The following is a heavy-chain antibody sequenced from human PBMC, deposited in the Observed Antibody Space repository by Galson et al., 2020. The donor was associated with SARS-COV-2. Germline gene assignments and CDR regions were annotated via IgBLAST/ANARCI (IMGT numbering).Heavy chain of an antibody. V-gene: IGHV3-30*04. J-gene: IGHJ1*01. CDR2: ISYDGSNK. CDR1: GFTFSSYA. Sequence: TGGSLRLSCAASGFTFSSYAMHWVRQAPGKGLEWVAVISYDGSNKYYADSVKGRFTISRDNSKNTLYLQMNSLRAEDTAVYYCARDIFTTIFGVVTLEYFQHWGQGTLVTVSS. D-gene: IGHD3-3*01. CDR3: ARDIFTTIFGVVTLEYFQH.